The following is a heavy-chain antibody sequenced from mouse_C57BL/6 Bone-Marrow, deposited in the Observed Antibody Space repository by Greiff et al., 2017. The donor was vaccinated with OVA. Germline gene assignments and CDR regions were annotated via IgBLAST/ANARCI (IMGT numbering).Heavy chain of an antibody. CDR1: GFNIKNTY. V-gene: IGHV14-3*01. Sequence: VQLQQSVAELVRPGASVKLSCTASGFNIKNTYMHWVKQRPEQGLEWIGRIDPANGNTKYAQKFQGKATITADTSSNTASLQLSSLTSEDTASYYGASRYYYGSSRDYDAMDYWGQGTSVTVSS. D-gene: IGHD1-1*01. CDR2: IDPANGNT. CDR3: ASRYYYGSSRDYDAMDY. J-gene: IGHJ4*01.